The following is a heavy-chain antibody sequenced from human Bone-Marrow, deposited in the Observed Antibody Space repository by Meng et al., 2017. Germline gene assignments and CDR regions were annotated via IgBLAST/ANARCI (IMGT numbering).Heavy chain of an antibody. J-gene: IGHJ6*01. V-gene: IGHV3-33*01. CDR1: GFTFSSYG. CDR3: TTLSGIVATITEVYYYYYGMDV. Sequence: GESLKISCAASGFTFSSYGMHWVRQAPGKGLEWVAVIWYDGSNKYYADSVKGRFTTSRDDSKNTLYLQMNSLKTEDTAVYYCTTLSGIVATITEVYYYYYGMDVWGQGTTVTVSS. CDR2: IWYDGSNK. D-gene: IGHD5-12*01.